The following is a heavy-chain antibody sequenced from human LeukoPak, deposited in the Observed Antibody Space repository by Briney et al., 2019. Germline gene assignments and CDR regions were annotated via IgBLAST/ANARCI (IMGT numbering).Heavy chain of an antibody. D-gene: IGHD5-24*01. CDR2: ISSSSTYI. J-gene: IGHJ4*02. Sequence: GGSLRLSCAASGFTFSSYNMNWVRQAPGKGLEWVSSISSSSTYIYYADSVKGRSTISRDNAKNSLYLQMNGLRAEDTAVYFCARVPPGLQEGYWAQGTLFTVSS. CDR3: ARVPPGLQEGY. V-gene: IGHV3-21*01. CDR1: GFTFSSYN.